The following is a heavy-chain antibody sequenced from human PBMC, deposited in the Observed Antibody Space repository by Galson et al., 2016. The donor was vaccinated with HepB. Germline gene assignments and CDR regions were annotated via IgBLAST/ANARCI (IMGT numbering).Heavy chain of an antibody. CDR1: GFTFSSYA. CDR3: AKMGRMTKVTTYVDY. V-gene: IGHV3-23*01. J-gene: IGHJ4*02. D-gene: IGHD4-11*01. Sequence: SLRLSCAASGFTFSSYAMSWVRQAPGKGLEWVSSISGSGGSTYYADSVKGRFTISRDNSKNTLYLQMNSLRAEDTAVYYCAKMGRMTKVTTYVDYWGQGTLVTVSS. CDR2: ISGSGGST.